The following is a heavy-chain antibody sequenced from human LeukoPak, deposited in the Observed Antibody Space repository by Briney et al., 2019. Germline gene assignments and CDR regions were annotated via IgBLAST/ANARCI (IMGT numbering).Heavy chain of an antibody. CDR1: GFTFSSYS. V-gene: IGHV3-21*01. CDR3: ARDGKDCSSISCYADY. Sequence: PGGSLRPSCAASGFTFSSYSMKWVRQAPGKGLEWVSSISSSSSYIYYADSVKGRFTIPRDNAKNSLYLQINSLRVEDTAVYYCARDGKDCSSISCYADYWGQGTLVTVSS. CDR2: ISSSSSYI. D-gene: IGHD2-2*01. J-gene: IGHJ4*02.